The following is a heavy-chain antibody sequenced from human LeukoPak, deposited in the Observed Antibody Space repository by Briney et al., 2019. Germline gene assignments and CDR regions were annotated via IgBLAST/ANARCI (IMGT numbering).Heavy chain of an antibody. V-gene: IGHV1-69*04. Sequence: ASVKVSCKASGGTFSSYAISWVRQAPGQGLEWMGRISPTFGVANYAQKFQGRVTITADKSTSTAYMALSSLRSEDTAVYYCARPQPYSSGNNWFDPWGQGTLVTVSS. CDR3: ARPQPYSSGNNWFDP. J-gene: IGHJ5*02. CDR2: ISPTFGVA. D-gene: IGHD6-25*01. CDR1: GGTFSSYA.